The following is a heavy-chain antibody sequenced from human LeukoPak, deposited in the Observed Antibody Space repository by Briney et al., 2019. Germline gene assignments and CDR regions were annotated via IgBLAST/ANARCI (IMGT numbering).Heavy chain of an antibody. D-gene: IGHD3-16*01. V-gene: IGHV3-11*06. Sequence: GGSLSLSCAPSGLSFSVYYMSWVRQAPEEGLEWVSYISSSSSYTNYADSVKGRFTISRDNAKNSLYLQMNSRSAEDTAVYYCASDWGLQHWGQGTLVTVSS. CDR1: GLSFSVYY. CDR2: ISSSSSYT. J-gene: IGHJ1*01. CDR3: ASDWGLQH.